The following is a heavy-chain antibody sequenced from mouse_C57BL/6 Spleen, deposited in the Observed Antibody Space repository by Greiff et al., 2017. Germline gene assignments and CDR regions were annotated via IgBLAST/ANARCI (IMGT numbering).Heavy chain of an antibody. V-gene: IGHV5-16*01. D-gene: IGHD2-13*01. Sequence: EVQLVESEGGLVQPGSSMKLSCTASGFTFSDYYMAWVRQVPEKGLEWVANINYDGSSTYYLDSLKSRFIISRDNAKNILYLQMSSLKSEDTATYYCARVGDYSWFAYWGQGTLVTVSA. J-gene: IGHJ3*01. CDR1: GFTFSDYY. CDR3: ARVGDYSWFAY. CDR2: INYDGSST.